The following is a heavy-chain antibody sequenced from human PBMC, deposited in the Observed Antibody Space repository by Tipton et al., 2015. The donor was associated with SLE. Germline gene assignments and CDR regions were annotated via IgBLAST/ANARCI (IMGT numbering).Heavy chain of an antibody. Sequence: QVQLVQSGAEVKKPGASVRVSCETSGYTFSTYDINWVRQATGQGLEWMGWMNPNSGNTGYAQKFQGRVTMTRNTSINTAYMDLSSLRSEDTAVYYCARGRVGGYYYYGMDVWGQGTTVTVSS. D-gene: IGHD6-13*01. CDR1: GYTFSTYD. V-gene: IGHV1-8*01. J-gene: IGHJ6*02. CDR3: ARGRVGGYYYYGMDV. CDR2: MNPNSGNT.